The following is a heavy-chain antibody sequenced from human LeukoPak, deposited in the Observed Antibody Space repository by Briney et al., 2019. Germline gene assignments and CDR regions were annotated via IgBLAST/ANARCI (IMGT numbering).Heavy chain of an antibody. J-gene: IGHJ6*02. CDR3: SRAEIAAGGPFYGMDV. CDR1: GGSISSYY. V-gene: IGHV4-59*01. Sequence: SETLSLTCTVSGGSISSYYWSWIRQPPGKGLEWIGYIYYSGSTNYNPSLKSRVTISVDTSKNQFSLKLSSVTAADTAVYYCSRAEIAAGGPFYGMDVWGQGTTVTVSS. CDR2: IYYSGST. D-gene: IGHD6-13*01.